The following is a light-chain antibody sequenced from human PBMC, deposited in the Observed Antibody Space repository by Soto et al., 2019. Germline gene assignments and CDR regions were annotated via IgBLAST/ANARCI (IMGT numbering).Light chain of an antibody. CDR2: DVS. J-gene: IGLJ2*01. V-gene: IGLV2-14*01. Sequence: QSVLTQPASVSGSPGQSITISCTGTSSDVGGYNYVSWYQQHPGKAPKLMIYDVSNRPSGVSNRFSGSKSGNTASLTISGLPPEGEDAYNSTSYTSSRTLVFGGGTKVPAL. CDR3: TSYTSSRTLV. CDR1: SSDVGGYNY.